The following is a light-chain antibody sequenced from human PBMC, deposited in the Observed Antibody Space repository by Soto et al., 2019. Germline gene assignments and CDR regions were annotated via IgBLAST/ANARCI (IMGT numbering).Light chain of an antibody. CDR2: VNSDGSH. CDR1: SGHSSYA. J-gene: IGLJ3*02. V-gene: IGLV4-69*01. CDR3: QTWGTGIRV. Sequence: QSVLTQSPSASASLGASVKLTCTLSSGHSSYAIAWHQQQPEKGPRYLMNVNSDGSHSKGDGIPDRFSGSSSGAERYLTISSLQSEDEADYYCQTWGTGIRVFGGGPKLTVL.